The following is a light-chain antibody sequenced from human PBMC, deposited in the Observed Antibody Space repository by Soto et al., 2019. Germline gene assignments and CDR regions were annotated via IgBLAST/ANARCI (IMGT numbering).Light chain of an antibody. CDR1: SSDIGGYNY. CDR2: EVT. V-gene: IGLV2-14*01. CDR3: SSSAGIYHYLV. Sequence: QSALTQPASVSGSPGQSITISCTGGSSDIGGYNYVSWFQQHPGKAPKLMIYEVTNRPSGVSNRFSGSKSGYTASLTVSGLQTEDEAFYYCSSSAGIYHYLVFGGGTKVTVL. J-gene: IGLJ3*02.